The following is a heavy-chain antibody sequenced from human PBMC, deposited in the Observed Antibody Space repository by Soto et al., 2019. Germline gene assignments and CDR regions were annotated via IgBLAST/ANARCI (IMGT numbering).Heavy chain of an antibody. D-gene: IGHD4-17*01. CDR1: GGSISSGDYY. CDR3: ARARQDYGDYSYYYGMDV. CDR2: IYYSGST. V-gene: IGHV4-30-4*01. J-gene: IGHJ6*02. Sequence: TSETLSLTCTVSGGSISSGDYYWTWIRQPPGKGLEWIGYIYYSGSTYYNPSLKSRLTISADTSKNQFSLKLSSVTAADTAVYYCARARQDYGDYSYYYGMDVWGQGTTVTVSS.